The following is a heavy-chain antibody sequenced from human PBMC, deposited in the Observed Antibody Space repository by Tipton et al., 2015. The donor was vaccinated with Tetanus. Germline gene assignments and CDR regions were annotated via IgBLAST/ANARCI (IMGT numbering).Heavy chain of an antibody. CDR2: IYYDGST. J-gene: IGHJ4*02. D-gene: IGHD1-14*01. V-gene: IGHV4-31*03. CDR3: TRGSRYYFDN. Sequence: LRLSCTVSGHSIGSGGYHWSWIRQHPGKGLEWIGKIYYDGSTDYNPSLKSRITISVDTSKNQFSLKLTSVTAADTAVYYCTRGSRYYFDNWGQGTLVTVSS. CDR1: GHSIGSGGYH.